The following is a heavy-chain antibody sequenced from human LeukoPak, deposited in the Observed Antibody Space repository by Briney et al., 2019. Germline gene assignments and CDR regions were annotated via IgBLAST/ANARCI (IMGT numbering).Heavy chain of an antibody. CDR2: IYYSGST. J-gene: IGHJ4*02. Sequence: SETLSLTCTVSGGSISSYYWSWIQQPPGKGLEWIGYIYYSGSTNYNPSLKSRVTISVDTSKNQFSLKLSSVTAADTAVYYCARVVSGYDFWSGYQGSYFDYWGQGTLVTVSS. D-gene: IGHD3-3*01. CDR3: ARVVSGYDFWSGYQGSYFDY. V-gene: IGHV4-59*01. CDR1: GGSISSYY.